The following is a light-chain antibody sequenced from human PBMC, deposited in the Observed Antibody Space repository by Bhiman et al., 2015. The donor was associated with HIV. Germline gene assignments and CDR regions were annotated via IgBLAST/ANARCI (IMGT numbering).Light chain of an antibody. J-gene: IGLJ1*01. CDR1: SSNIGSKT. CDR2: SNN. CDR3: SSYTTSSTYV. Sequence: QSVLTQPPSASATPGQRVTISCSGSSSNIGSKTVNWYQQLPGTAPKLLIYSNNQRPSGVPNRFSGSKSDNTASLTISGLQAEDEADYYCSSYTTSSTYVFGTGTKVTVL. V-gene: IGLV1-44*01.